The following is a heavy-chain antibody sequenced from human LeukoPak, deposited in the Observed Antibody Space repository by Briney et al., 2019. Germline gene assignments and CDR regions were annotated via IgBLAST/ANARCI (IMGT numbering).Heavy chain of an antibody. V-gene: IGHV3-21*01. CDR1: GFTFSSYS. Sequence: PGGSLRLSCAASGFTFSSYSMNWVHQAPGKGLEWVSSISSSSSYIYYADSVKGRFTISRDNAKNSLYLQMNSLRAEDTAVYYCARDLTMVRGVTLDWGQGTLVTVSS. CDR2: ISSSSSYI. CDR3: ARDLTMVRGVTLD. D-gene: IGHD3-10*01. J-gene: IGHJ4*02.